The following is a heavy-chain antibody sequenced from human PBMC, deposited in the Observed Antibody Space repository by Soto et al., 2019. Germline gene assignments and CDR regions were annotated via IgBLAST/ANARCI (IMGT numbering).Heavy chain of an antibody. J-gene: IGHJ6*03. D-gene: IGHD2-2*01. Sequence: EVQLVESGGGLVQPGGSLRLSCAASGFTFSGYGINWVRQTPGKGLEWISYISTGSLTKYYADSVKGRFTISRDNAKSSLFLQMDSLRAEDTAVYYCAREYYQLENYYYYYMDVWGKGTTVTVSS. CDR2: ISTGSLTK. CDR1: GFTFSGYG. CDR3: AREYYQLENYYYYYMDV. V-gene: IGHV3-48*01.